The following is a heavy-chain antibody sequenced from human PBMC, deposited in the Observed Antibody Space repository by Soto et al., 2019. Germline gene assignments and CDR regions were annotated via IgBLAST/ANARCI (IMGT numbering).Heavy chain of an antibody. D-gene: IGHD3-22*01. J-gene: IGHJ1*01. Sequence: GASVKVSCKVSGYTLTELSMHWVRQAPGKGLEWMGGFDPEDGETIYSQKFQGRVTMTEDTSTDTAYMELSSLRSEDTAVYYIETDYYYSSGSSWGQGTPVTVSS. CDR1: GYTLTELS. CDR3: ETDYYYSSGSS. V-gene: IGHV1-24*01. CDR2: FDPEDGET.